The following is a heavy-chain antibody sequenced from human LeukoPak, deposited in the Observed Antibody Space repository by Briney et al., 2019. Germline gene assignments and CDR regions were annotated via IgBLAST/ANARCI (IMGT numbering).Heavy chain of an antibody. CDR1: GGSISSGSYY. D-gene: IGHD6-13*01. CDR2: IYHSGST. Sequence: SETLSLTCTVSGGSISSGSYYWSWIRQPPGKGLEWIGSIYHSGSTYYNPSLKSRVTISVDTSKNQFSLKLSSVTAADTAVYYCARIIAAAGRVDYWGQGTLVTVSS. J-gene: IGHJ4*02. CDR3: ARIIAAAGRVDY. V-gene: IGHV4-39*07.